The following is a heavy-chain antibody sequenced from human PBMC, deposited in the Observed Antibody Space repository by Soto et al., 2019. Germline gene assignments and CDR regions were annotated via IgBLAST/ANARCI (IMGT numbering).Heavy chain of an antibody. V-gene: IGHV3-21*01. CDR2: ISSTSTYT. CDR1: GFTFRSYA. CDR3: ARDLALAGNY. Sequence: GGSLRLSCAASGFTFRSYAMNWVRQTQEKGLEWVSSISSTSTYTHYADSVKGRFTISRDNANNSLFLQMNSLRAEDTAIYYCARDLALAGNYWGQGALVTVS. D-gene: IGHD6-19*01. J-gene: IGHJ4*02.